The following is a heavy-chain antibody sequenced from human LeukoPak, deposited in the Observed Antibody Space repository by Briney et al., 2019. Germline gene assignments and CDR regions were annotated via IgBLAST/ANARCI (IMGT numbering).Heavy chain of an antibody. CDR3: ASFYGSGFSFDY. CDR1: GGSISSSSYY. V-gene: IGHV4-39*07. J-gene: IGHJ4*02. D-gene: IGHD3-10*01. Sequence: PSETLSLTCTVSGGSISSSSYYWGWIRQPPGKGLEWIGSIYYSGSTYYNPSLKSRVTISVDTSKNQFSLKLSSVTAADTAVYYCASFYGSGFSFDYWGQGTLVTVSS. CDR2: IYYSGST.